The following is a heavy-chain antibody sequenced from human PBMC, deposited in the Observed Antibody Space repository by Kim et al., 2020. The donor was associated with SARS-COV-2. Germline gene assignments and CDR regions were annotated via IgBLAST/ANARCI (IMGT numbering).Heavy chain of an antibody. D-gene: IGHD3-10*01. CDR3: ATHYGSGSYQTYFDL. V-gene: IGHV3-48*04. CDR1: GFTLSSYG. CDR2: ITSSSSTI. J-gene: IGHJ2*01. Sequence: GGSLRLSCAASGFTLSSYGMNWVRQAPGKGLEWLSYITSSSSTIKYADSVRGRFTISRDNAKNSLYLQMSSLRAEDTAVYYCATHYGSGSYQTYFDLWGRGTLVTVSS.